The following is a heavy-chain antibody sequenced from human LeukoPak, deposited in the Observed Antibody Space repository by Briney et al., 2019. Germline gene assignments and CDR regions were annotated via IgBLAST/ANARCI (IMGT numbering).Heavy chain of an antibody. V-gene: IGHV5-51*01. CDR3: ARHPSDYGDYLYYFDY. Sequence: GESLKISCKGSGYSFTNYWIAWVRQMPVKGLEWMGIIYPGDSDTRYSPSFQGQVTISADKSISTAYLQWSSLKASDTAFYYCARHPSDYGDYLYYFDYWGQGTLVTVSS. J-gene: IGHJ4*02. CDR1: GYSFTNYW. CDR2: IYPGDSDT. D-gene: IGHD4-17*01.